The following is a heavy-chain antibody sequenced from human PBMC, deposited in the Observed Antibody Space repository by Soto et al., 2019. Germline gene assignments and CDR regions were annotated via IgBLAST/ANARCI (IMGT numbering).Heavy chain of an antibody. D-gene: IGHD3-9*01. CDR2: SYHDDCDS. J-gene: IGHJ6*02. Sequence: GDSLKVSCKSSGYSSSSYWISWSRLMAGKGLEWIRYSYHDDCDSKSSPCFHGKVKNSAEKPISAVYPQWSSLEASNTAIYYCGRNSLTGYYNSYYSMDVWGQGTTVTVSS. V-gene: IGHV5-51*04. CDR3: GRNSLTGYYNSYYSMDV. CDR1: GYSSSSYW.